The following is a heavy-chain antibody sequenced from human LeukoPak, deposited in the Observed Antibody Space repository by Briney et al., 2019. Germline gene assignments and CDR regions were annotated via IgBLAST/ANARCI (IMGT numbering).Heavy chain of an antibody. D-gene: IGHD5-12*01. CDR1: GFTISNYW. V-gene: IGHV3-74*03. Sequence: QSGGSLGLSCVGSGFTISNYWMHWVRQAPGTGLVWVSRIHPDGSITTYADSVKGRFTISRDNAKNTLYLQMNSLRAEDTAVYYCAPQQTYSPYNWFDPWGQGTLVTVSS. CDR2: IHPDGSIT. J-gene: IGHJ5*02. CDR3: APQQTYSPYNWFDP.